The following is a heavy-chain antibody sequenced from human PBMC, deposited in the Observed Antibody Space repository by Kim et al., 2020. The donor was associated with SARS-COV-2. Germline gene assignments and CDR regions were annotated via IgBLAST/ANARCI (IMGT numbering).Heavy chain of an antibody. CDR2: IWYDGSNK. Sequence: GGSLRLSCAASGFTFSSYGMHWVRQAPGKGLEWVAVIWYDGSNKYYADSVKGRFTISRDNSKNTLYLQMNSLRAEDTAVYYCAREGYDYVWGSYPHAFDIWGQGTIVTVSS. CDR1: GFTFSSYG. J-gene: IGHJ3*02. V-gene: IGHV3-33*01. D-gene: IGHD3-16*02. CDR3: AREGYDYVWGSYPHAFDI.